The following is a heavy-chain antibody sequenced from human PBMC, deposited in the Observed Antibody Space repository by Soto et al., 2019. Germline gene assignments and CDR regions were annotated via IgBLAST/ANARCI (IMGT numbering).Heavy chain of an antibody. J-gene: IGHJ5*02. CDR2: IYHSGST. CDR1: GYSISSGYY. Sequence: SETLSLTGAVSGYSISSGYYWCWIRQPPGKGLEWIGSIYHSGSTYYNPSLKSRVTISVDTSKNQSSLKLSSVTAADTAVYYCAREGAQPYQWLLPDWFAPWGQGTLVTVSS. D-gene: IGHD3-22*01. CDR3: AREGAQPYQWLLPDWFAP. V-gene: IGHV4-38-2*02.